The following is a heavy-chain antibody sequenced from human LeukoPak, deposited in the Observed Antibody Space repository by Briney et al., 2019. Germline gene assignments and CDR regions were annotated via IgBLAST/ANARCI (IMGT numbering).Heavy chain of an antibody. V-gene: IGHV4-34*01. D-gene: IGHD4-11*01. CDR2: INHSGST. CDR1: GGSFSGYY. CDR3: ARGKRGYSNPFDY. J-gene: IGHJ4*02. Sequence: PSETLSLTCAVYGGSFSGYYWSWIRQPPGKGPEWIGEINHSGSTNYNPSLKSRVTISVDTSKNQFSLKLSSVTAADTAVYYCARGKRGYSNPFDYWGQGTLVTVSS.